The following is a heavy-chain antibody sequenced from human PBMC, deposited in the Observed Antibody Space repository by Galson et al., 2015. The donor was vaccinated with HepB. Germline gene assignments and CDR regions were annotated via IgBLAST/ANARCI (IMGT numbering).Heavy chain of an antibody. J-gene: IGHJ3*02. CDR1: GGTFSSYT. D-gene: IGHD1-26*01. V-gene: IGHV1-69*04. CDR2: IIPILGIA. CDR3: ARERAQSEEGATEGGNI. Sequence: SVKVSCKASGGTFSSYTISWVRQAPGQGLEWMGRIIPILGIANYAQKFQGRVTITADKSTSTAYMELSSLRSEDTAVYYCARERAQSEEGATEGGNIWGQGTMVTVSS.